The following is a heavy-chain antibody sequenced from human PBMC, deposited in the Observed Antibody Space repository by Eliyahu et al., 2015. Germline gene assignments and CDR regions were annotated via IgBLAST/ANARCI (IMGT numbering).Heavy chain of an antibody. Sequence: VHLVESGGGLAQPGGSLRLXXXVSGFSFNNYAMNWVRQAPGKGLEWVSYIDRYGTDIYYAESVKGRFTISRDKGTNSLFLQMNTLRAEDTAVYYCARDHDWAFDIWGQGTMVTVSS. V-gene: IGHV3-48*01. J-gene: IGHJ3*02. CDR3: ARDHDWAFDI. CDR2: IDRYGTDI. D-gene: IGHD3-9*01. CDR1: GFSFNNYA.